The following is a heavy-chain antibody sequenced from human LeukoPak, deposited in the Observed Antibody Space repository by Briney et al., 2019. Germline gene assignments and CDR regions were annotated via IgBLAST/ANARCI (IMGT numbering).Heavy chain of an antibody. Sequence: GGSLRLSCAASGFTFSSYEMNWVRQAPGKGLEWVTYISGSGSAIYYADSVKGRFTISRDNAKNSLYLNMNSLRAEDTAVYYCARSAGIAATIVLGYWGQGTLVTVSS. J-gene: IGHJ4*02. CDR1: GFTFSSYE. V-gene: IGHV3-48*03. CDR3: ARSAGIAATIVLGY. CDR2: ISGSGSAI. D-gene: IGHD5-12*01.